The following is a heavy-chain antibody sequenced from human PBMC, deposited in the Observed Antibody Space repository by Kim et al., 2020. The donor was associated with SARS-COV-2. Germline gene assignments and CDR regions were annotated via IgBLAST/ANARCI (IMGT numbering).Heavy chain of an antibody. D-gene: IGHD3-16*01. CDR2: ITKSSTTI. J-gene: IGHJ3*01. CDR1: GFTFSAYD. Sequence: GGSLRLSCATSGFTFSAYDMNWVRQSLGKGLEWLSFITKSSTTIYYADSVEGRFTISRDNAKNSLFLQMNSLRDEDTALYYCVRDRMGGAFDVWGQGTMVTVSS. V-gene: IGHV3-48*02. CDR3: VRDRMGGAFDV.